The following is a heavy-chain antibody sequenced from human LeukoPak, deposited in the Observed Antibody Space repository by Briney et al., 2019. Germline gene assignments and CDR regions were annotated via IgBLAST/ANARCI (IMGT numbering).Heavy chain of an antibody. V-gene: IGHV3-23*01. CDR1: GFTFSSYA. J-gene: IGHJ4*02. CDR3: AKDQATIFGVVPAFDY. Sequence: TGGSLRLSCAASGFTFSSYAMSWVRQAPGKGLEWVSAISGSGGGTYYADSVRGRFTISRDNSKNTLYLQMNSLSAEDTAVYYCAKDQATIFGVVPAFDYWGQGTLVTVSS. CDR2: ISGSGGGT. D-gene: IGHD3-3*01.